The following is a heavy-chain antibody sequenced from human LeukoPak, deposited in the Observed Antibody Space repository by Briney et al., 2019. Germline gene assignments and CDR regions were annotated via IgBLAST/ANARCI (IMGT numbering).Heavy chain of an antibody. D-gene: IGHD3-22*01. Sequence: ASVKVSCKASGYTFTGYYMHWVRQAPGQGLEWMGWINPNSGATNYAQKFQGRVTMTRDTSISTVYMEVSRLRSDDTAVFYCAREGSGYPYWGQGTLVTVSS. CDR2: INPNSGAT. J-gene: IGHJ4*02. CDR1: GYTFTGYY. CDR3: AREGSGYPY. V-gene: IGHV1-2*02.